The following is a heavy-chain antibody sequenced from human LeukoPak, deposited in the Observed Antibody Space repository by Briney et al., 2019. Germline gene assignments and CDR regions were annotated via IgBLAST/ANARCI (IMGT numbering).Heavy chain of an antibody. D-gene: IGHD2-15*01. Sequence: ASVKVSCKASVYTFTSNGISGLRQPPGKGLGWMGWISAYNGNTNYAQKLQGRVTMTTDTSTSTAYMELRSLRSDDTAVYYCAREYCSGGSCYPIFDYWGQGTLVTVSS. V-gene: IGHV1-18*01. CDR2: ISAYNGNT. CDR3: AREYCSGGSCYPIFDY. J-gene: IGHJ4*02. CDR1: VYTFTSNG.